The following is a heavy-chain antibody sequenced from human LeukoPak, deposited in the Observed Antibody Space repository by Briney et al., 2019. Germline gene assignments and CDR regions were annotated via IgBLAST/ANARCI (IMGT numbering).Heavy chain of an antibody. CDR3: ARIAVAGRGNWFDP. CDR2: IKQDGSEK. V-gene: IGHV3-7*01. J-gene: IGHJ5*02. D-gene: IGHD6-19*01. Sequence: GGSLRLSCAASGFTFSSYWMSWVRQAPGKGLEWVANIKQDGSEKYYVDSVKGRFTISRDNAKNSLYLQMNSLRAEETAVYSCARIAVAGRGNWFDPWGQGTVVTVSS. CDR1: GFTFSSYW.